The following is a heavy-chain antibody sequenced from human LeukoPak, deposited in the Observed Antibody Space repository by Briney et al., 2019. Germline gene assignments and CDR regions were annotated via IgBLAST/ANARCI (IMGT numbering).Heavy chain of an antibody. V-gene: IGHV4-4*07. CDR1: GGFIGGYY. Sequence: SETLSLTCSASGGFIGGYYCSWIRQPAGKGLEWIGRVYTGGNTNYNRSLKSRVTMSIDTSKNQFSLNLNSVTAADTAVYYCARGDGYNLGYLESWGQGILVTVSS. CDR2: VYTGGNT. J-gene: IGHJ4*02. CDR3: ARGDGYNLGYLES. D-gene: IGHD5-24*01.